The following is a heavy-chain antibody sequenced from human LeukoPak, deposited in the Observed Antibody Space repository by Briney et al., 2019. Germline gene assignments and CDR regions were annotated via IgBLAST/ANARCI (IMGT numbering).Heavy chain of an antibody. CDR2: IYYSGST. CDR3: ARLSGWYHY. V-gene: IGHV4-39*01. J-gene: IGHJ4*02. CDR1: GGSISSSSHY. D-gene: IGHD6-19*01. Sequence: SETLSLTCTVSGGSISSSSHYWSWIRQPPGKGLEWIGSIYYSGSTYYNPSLKSRVTISVDTSKNQFSLKLTSVTAADTAVYYCARLSGWYHYWGQGTLVTVSS.